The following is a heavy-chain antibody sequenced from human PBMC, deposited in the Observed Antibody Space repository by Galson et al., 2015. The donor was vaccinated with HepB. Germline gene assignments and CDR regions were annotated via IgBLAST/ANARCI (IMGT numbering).Heavy chain of an antibody. CDR3: AKDQALLWFGELQYFDY. Sequence: SLRLSCAASGFTFSSYAMSWVRQAPGKGLEWVSAISGSGGSTYYADSVKGRFTISRDNSKNTLYLQMNSLRAEDTAVYYCAKDQALLWFGELQYFDYWGQGTLVTVSS. V-gene: IGHV3-23*01. CDR1: GFTFSSYA. CDR2: ISGSGGST. J-gene: IGHJ4*02. D-gene: IGHD3-10*01.